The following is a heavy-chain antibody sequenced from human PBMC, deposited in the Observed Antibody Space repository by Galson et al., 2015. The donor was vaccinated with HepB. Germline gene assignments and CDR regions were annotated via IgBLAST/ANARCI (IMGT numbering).Heavy chain of an antibody. V-gene: IGHV3-30*04. CDR1: GFTFRSYA. CDR3: ARDRRAHTSTATRGHFDI. CDR2: ISYDGSNN. Sequence: SLRLSCAASGFTFRSYAMHWVRQAPGKGLEWVAVISYDGSNNYYADSVKGRFTISRDNSKNTLNLQMNSLRAGDAAVYYCARDRRAHTSTATRGHFDIWGQGTMVTVSS. J-gene: IGHJ3*02. D-gene: IGHD2-15*01.